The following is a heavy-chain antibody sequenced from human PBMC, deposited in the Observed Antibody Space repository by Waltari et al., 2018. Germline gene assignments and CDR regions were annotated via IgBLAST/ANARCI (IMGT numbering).Heavy chain of an antibody. CDR3: ARHSQLTYYYDSSGYGFQH. Sequence: QLQLQESGPGLVKPSETLSLTCTVSGGSISSSSYYWGWIRQPPGKGLEWIGSIYYSGSTYYNPSLKSRVTISVDTSKNQFSLKLSSVTAADTAVYYCARHSQLTYYYDSSGYGFQHWGQGTLVTVSS. J-gene: IGHJ1*01. CDR2: IYYSGST. CDR1: GGSISSSSYY. V-gene: IGHV4-39*01. D-gene: IGHD3-22*01.